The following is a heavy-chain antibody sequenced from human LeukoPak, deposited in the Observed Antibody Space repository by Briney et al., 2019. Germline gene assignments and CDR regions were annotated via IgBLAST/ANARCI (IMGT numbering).Heavy chain of an antibody. Sequence: ASVKVSCKASGGTFSSYAISWVRQAPGQGLEWMGRIIPIFGTATYAQKFQGRVTITTDESTSTAYMELSSLRSEDTAVYYCARGTSLGNDGEYYWGQGTLVTVSS. CDR2: IIPIFGTA. V-gene: IGHV1-69*05. J-gene: IGHJ4*02. CDR1: GGTFSSYA. D-gene: IGHD1-1*01. CDR3: ARGTSLGNDGEYY.